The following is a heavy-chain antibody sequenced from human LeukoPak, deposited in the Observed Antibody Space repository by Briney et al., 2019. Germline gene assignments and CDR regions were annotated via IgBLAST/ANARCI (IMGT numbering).Heavy chain of an antibody. CDR3: AKNDFFDY. V-gene: IGHV3-48*01. CDR2: ISSDSSTI. CDR1: GLTLSNVW. Sequence: PGGSLRLSCAVSGLTLSNVWMNWVRQAPGKGLEWVSYISSDSSTINYGDSVKGRFTISRDNAKNSLYLQMNSLRAGDTAVYYCAKNDFFDYWGQGTLVTVSS. J-gene: IGHJ4*02. D-gene: IGHD1-1*01.